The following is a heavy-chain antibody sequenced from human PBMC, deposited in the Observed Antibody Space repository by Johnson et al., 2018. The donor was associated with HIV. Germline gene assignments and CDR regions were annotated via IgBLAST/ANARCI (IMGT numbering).Heavy chain of an antibody. V-gene: IGHV3-7*03. CDR2: IKEDGSEK. Sequence: VQLVESGGALVQPGDSLGLSCAVSGFTFSNYWMSWVRQAPGKGLEWVANIKEDGSEKHYVDSVKGRLTISRDNAKNSLYLQMNSLRAEDTALYYCTKGRSIEWEVRSAFDIWGQATVVTVSS. CDR1: GFTFSNYW. D-gene: IGHD1-26*01. CDR3: TKGRSIEWEVRSAFDI. J-gene: IGHJ3*02.